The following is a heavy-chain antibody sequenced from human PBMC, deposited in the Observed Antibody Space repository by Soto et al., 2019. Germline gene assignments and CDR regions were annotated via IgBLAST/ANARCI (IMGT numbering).Heavy chain of an antibody. V-gene: IGHV1-3*01. Sequence: ASVKVSCKASGYTFTSYAMHWVRQAPGQRLEWMGWINAGNGNTKYSQKFQGRVTITRDTSASTAYMELSSLRSEDTAVYYCARDPYGYDGTRSDYYMDVWGKGTTVTVSS. CDR1: GYTFTSYA. CDR2: INAGNGNT. CDR3: ARDPYGYDGTRSDYYMDV. D-gene: IGHD5-18*01. J-gene: IGHJ6*03.